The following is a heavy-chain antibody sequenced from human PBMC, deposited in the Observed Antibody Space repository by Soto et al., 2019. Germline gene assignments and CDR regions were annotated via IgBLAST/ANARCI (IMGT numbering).Heavy chain of an antibody. CDR3: AAEVVAATFYFDY. CDR1: GGSISSGGYY. D-gene: IGHD2-15*01. V-gene: IGHV4-31*03. J-gene: IGHJ4*02. CDR2: IYYSGST. Sequence: SETLSLTCTVSGGSISSGGYYWSWIRQHPGKDLEWIGYIYYSGSTYYNPSLKSRVTISVDTSKNQFSLKLSSVTAADTAVYYCAAEVVAATFYFDYWGQGTLVTVSS.